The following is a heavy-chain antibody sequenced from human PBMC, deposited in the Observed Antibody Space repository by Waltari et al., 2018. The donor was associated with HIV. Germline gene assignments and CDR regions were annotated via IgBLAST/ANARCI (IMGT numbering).Heavy chain of an antibody. CDR1: GCSISSGSYY. CDR2: IYTSGST. Sequence: QVQLQESGPGLVKPSQTLSLTCTVSGCSISSGSYYWSWIRQPAGKGLGWIGRIYTSGSTNYNPALKSRVTISVDTSKNQFSLKLSSVTAADTAVYYCARGGPHYYDSSGYSDYWGQGTLVTVSS. J-gene: IGHJ4*02. CDR3: ARGGPHYYDSSGYSDY. D-gene: IGHD3-22*01. V-gene: IGHV4-61*02.